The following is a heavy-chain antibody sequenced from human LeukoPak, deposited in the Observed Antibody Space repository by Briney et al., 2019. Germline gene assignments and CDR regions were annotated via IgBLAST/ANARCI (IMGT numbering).Heavy chain of an antibody. CDR1: GYTFTGYY. CDR2: INPNSGGT. Sequence: ASVKVSCKASGYTFTGYYMHWVRQAPGQGLEWMGWINPNSGGTNFAQKFQGRVTMTRDTSISTAYMELSSLRSAATAVSYCAREGSDSSGYSSRTFDYWGQGTLVTVSS. D-gene: IGHD3-22*01. J-gene: IGHJ4*02. CDR3: AREGSDSSGYSSRTFDY. V-gene: IGHV1-2*02.